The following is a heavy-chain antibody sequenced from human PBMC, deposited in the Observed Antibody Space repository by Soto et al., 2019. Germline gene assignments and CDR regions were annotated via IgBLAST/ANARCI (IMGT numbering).Heavy chain of an antibody. V-gene: IGHV1-69*13. Sequence: SVKVSCRASGGTFSSYASSWVRQAPGQGLEWMGGIIPIFGTANYAQKFQGRVTITADESTSTAYMELSSLRSEDTAVYYCARYIPVNSYCYESSGYYFDYLGHRTLVAFCS. CDR1: GGTFSSYA. J-gene: IGHJ4*01. D-gene: IGHD3-22*01. CDR2: IIPIFGTA. CDR3: ARYIPVNSYCYESSGYYFDY.